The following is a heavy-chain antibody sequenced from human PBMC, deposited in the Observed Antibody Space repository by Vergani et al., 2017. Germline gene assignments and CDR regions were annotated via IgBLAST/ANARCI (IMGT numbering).Heavy chain of an antibody. CDR1: GGSISSYY. D-gene: IGHD5-24*01. J-gene: IGHJ4*02. V-gene: IGHV4-59*01. CDR2: IYYSGST. Sequence: QVQLQESGPGLVKPSETLSLTCTVSGGSISSYYWSWIRQPPGKGLEWIGYIYYSGSTNYNPSLKRRVTISVDTSKNQFSLKLSSVTAADTAVYYCAKDPLRDGYPNPGIYFDYWGQGTLVTVSS. CDR3: AKDPLRDGYPNPGIYFDY.